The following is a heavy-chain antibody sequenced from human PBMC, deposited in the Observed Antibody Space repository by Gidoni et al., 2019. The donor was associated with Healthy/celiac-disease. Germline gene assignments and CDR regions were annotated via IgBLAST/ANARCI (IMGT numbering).Heavy chain of an antibody. CDR2: ISSSSSTI. V-gene: IGHV3-48*02. D-gene: IGHD2-21*02. Sequence: EVQLVESGGGLVQPGGSLRLSCAASGFTFSSYSMNWVRQAPGKGLEWVSYISSSSSTIYYADSVKGRVTISRDNAKNSLYLQMNSLRDEDTAVYYCARVGGDCVMTGTICYYYYGMDVWGQGTTVTVSS. J-gene: IGHJ6*02. CDR3: ARVGGDCVMTGTICYYYYGMDV. CDR1: GFTFSSYS.